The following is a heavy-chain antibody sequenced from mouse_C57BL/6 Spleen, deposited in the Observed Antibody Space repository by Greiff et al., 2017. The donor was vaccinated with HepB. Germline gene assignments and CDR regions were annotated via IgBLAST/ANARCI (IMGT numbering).Heavy chain of an antibody. CDR2: INPNNGGT. V-gene: IGHV1-26*01. D-gene: IGHD6-1*01. CDR3: ARGPQLTFYAMDY. J-gene: IGHJ4*01. Sequence: EVQLQQSGPELVKPGASVKISCKASGYTFTDYYMNWVKQSHGKSLEWIGDINPNNGGTSYNQKFKGKATLTVDKSSSTAYMELRSLTSEDSAVYYCARGPQLTFYAMDYWGQGTSVTVSS. CDR1: GYTFTDYY.